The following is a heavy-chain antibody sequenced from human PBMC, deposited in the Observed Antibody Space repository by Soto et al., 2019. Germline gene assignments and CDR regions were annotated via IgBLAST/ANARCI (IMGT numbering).Heavy chain of an antibody. J-gene: IGHJ4*02. CDR2: INHSGST. CDR1: GGSFSGYY. CDR3: ARVAPRSGWYLGQRIDY. D-gene: IGHD6-19*01. Sequence: TLSLTCAVYGGSFSGYYWSWIRQPPGKGLEWIGEINHSGSTNYNPSLKSRVTISVDTSKNQFSLKLSSVTAADTAVYYCARVAPRSGWYLGQRIDYWGQGTLVTVSS. V-gene: IGHV4-34*01.